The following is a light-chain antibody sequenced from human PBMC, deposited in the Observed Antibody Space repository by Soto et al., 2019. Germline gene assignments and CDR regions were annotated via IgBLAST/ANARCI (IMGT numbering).Light chain of an antibody. CDR3: SSYTTSNTRQIV. Sequence: QSVLTQPASLSGSPGQSITISCTGTSSDVGGYNYVSWYQQHPGKAPKFMIYDVSNRPPGVSNRFSGSKSGNTASLTISGLQAEDEADYYCSSYTTSNTRQIVFGTGTKVTVL. J-gene: IGLJ1*01. V-gene: IGLV2-14*01. CDR1: SSDVGGYNY. CDR2: DVS.